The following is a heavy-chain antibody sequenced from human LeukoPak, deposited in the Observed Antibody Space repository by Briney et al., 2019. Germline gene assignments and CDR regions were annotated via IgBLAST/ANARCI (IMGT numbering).Heavy chain of an antibody. V-gene: IGHV1-69*06. D-gene: IGHD3-10*01. J-gene: IGHJ5*02. CDR2: IIPIFGTA. CDR3: ARETHTMVRGVIKGSNWFDP. Sequence: GASVKVSCKASGSTFSSYAISWVRQPPGQGLEWMGGIIPIFGTANYAQKFQGRVTITADKSTSTAYMELSSLRSEDTAVYYCARETHTMVRGVIKGSNWFDPWGQGTLVTVSS. CDR1: GSTFSSYA.